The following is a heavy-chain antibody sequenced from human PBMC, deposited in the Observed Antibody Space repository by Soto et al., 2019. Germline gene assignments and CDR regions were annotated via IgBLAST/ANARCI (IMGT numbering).Heavy chain of an antibody. V-gene: IGHV3-53*01. D-gene: IGHD2-15*01. Sequence: RIPPGKGLEWVSILYSGGSTSYADSVKGRFTISRDNSNNTLYLQMNSLRAEDTAVDYCAKDRTDYSPPRVDSRRQRSLDIVIS. J-gene: IGHJ5*01. CDR2: LYSGGST. CDR3: AKDRTDYSPPRVDS.